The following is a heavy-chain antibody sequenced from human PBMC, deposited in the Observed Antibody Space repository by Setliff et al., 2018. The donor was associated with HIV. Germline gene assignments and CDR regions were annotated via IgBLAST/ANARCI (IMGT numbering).Heavy chain of an antibody. CDR2: IYQSGST. CDR3: ARLSDTAMASFDS. J-gene: IGHJ4*02. V-gene: IGHV4-38-2*01. Sequence: SETLSLTCAVSGYSISSGYYWGWIRQPPGKGLEWIGTIYQSGSTYYSPSLKSRVTISPGTSKNQFSLKLTSVTAADTAVYYCARLSDTAMASFDSWGQGILVTVSS. D-gene: IGHD5-18*01. CDR1: GYSISSGYY.